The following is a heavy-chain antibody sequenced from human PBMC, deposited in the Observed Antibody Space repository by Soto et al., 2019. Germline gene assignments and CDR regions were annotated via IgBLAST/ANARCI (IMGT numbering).Heavy chain of an antibody. CDR1: GFTFNSFD. CDR3: AKGRRGHGFWSGYQAQSH. Sequence: QVQVVESGGGVVQPGRSLRLSCAASGFTFNSFDMHWVRQAPGRGLEWVAVISHDGSNRYNADSVKGRFTISRDNSKNTSLLEVNSLRHADTAVYYCAKGRRGHGFWSGYQAQSHWGQGTLVTVSS. CDR2: ISHDGSNR. J-gene: IGHJ4*02. V-gene: IGHV3-30*18. D-gene: IGHD3-3*01.